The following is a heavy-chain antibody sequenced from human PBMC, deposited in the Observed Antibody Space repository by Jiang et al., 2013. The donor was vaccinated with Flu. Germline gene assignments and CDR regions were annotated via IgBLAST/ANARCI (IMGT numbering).Heavy chain of an antibody. V-gene: IGHV4-39*01. Sequence: LLKPSETLSLTCTVSGGSISSSSYYWGWIRQPPGKGLEWIGSIYYSGSTYYNPSLKSRVTISVDTSKNQFSLKLSSVTAADTAVYYCASLSVVVPAATETFDYWGQGTLVTVSS. J-gene: IGHJ4*02. D-gene: IGHD2-2*01. CDR3: ASLSVVVPAATETFDY. CDR2: IYYSGST. CDR1: GGSISSSSYY.